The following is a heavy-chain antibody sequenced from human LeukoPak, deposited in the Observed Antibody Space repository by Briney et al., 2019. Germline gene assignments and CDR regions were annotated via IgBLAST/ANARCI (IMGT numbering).Heavy chain of an antibody. CDR1: GFTFSSYG. CDR2: IRYDGSNK. Sequence: PGGSLRLSCAASGFTFSSYGMHWVRQAPGKGLEWVAFIRYDGSNKYYADSVEGRFTISRDNSKNTLYLQMNGLRAEDTAVYYCAKAGTLDTAMMHFDYWGQGTLVTVSS. V-gene: IGHV3-30*02. J-gene: IGHJ4*02. CDR3: AKAGTLDTAMMHFDY. D-gene: IGHD5-18*01.